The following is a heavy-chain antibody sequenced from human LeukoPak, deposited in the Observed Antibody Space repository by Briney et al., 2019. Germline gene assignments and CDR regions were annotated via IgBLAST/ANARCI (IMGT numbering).Heavy chain of an antibody. CDR3: AHRQAGPKYSYVPIKGFDY. D-gene: IGHD5-18*01. CDR2: IYWNDDK. CDR1: GFSLSTSGVG. V-gene: IGHV2-5*01. Sequence: SGPTLVKPTQTLTLTCTFSGFSLSTSGVGVGWIRQPPGKALEWLAPIYWNDDKRYSPSLKSRLTITKDTSKNQVVLTMTNMDPVDTATYYCAHRQAGPKYSYVPIKGFDYWGQGTLVTVSS. J-gene: IGHJ4*02.